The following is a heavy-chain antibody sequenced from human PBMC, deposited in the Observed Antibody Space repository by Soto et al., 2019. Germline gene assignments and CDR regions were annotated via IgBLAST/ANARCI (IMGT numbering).Heavy chain of an antibody. J-gene: IGHJ5*02. Sequence: EVQLWESGGGLVQPGGSLRLSCAVSGFTFRSSPMSWVRRAPGKGLEWVSGINGGDDSEHYVDSVRGRFTIIRDNSMNLLVLQMHSLRVEDTAINYSTKASHSGIISPTHDLWGHGTHVTVTS. V-gene: IGHV3-23*01. CDR3: TKASHSGIISPTHDL. CDR2: INGGDDSE. CDR1: GFTFRSSP. D-gene: IGHD3-10*01.